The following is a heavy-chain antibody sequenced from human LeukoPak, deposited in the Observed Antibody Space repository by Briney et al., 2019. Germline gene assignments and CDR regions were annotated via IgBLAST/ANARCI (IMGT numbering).Heavy chain of an antibody. CDR2: ISNGKT. J-gene: IGHJ5*02. V-gene: IGHV3-23*01. Sequence: PTGGSLRLSCAASGFPFSSHAMSWVRQPPGEGLEWVAAISNGKTYYADSVRGRFAISRDDSTNTVYLHMNSLRDEDTALFHCVREAGYCAPVCVKTNWFDPWGQGTLVTVSS. CDR3: VREAGYCAPVCVKTNWFDP. D-gene: IGHD2-15*01. CDR1: GFPFSSHA.